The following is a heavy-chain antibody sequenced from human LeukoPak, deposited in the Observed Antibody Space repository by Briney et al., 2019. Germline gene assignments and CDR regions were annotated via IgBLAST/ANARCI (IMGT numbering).Heavy chain of an antibody. Sequence: ASVKVSCKASGYTFTSYGISWVRQAPGQGLEWMGWISAYNGNTNYAQKLQGRVTMTTDTSTSTAYMELSSLRSEDTAVYYCARRTYSSSWYGISYYYYMDVWGKGTTVTISS. CDR3: ARRTYSSSWYGISYYYYMDV. V-gene: IGHV1-18*01. D-gene: IGHD6-13*01. J-gene: IGHJ6*03. CDR2: ISAYNGNT. CDR1: GYTFTSYG.